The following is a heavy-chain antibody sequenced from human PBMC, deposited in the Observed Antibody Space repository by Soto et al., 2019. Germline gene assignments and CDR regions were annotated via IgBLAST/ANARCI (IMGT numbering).Heavy chain of an antibody. CDR2: VYNSGST. D-gene: IGHD6-13*01. Sequence: SETLSLTCTVSGGSISSNYWTWIRQPPGKGLEWIGYVYNSGSTNYNPSLKSRVTISEDTSKSQFSLKVNSMTAADTAVYYCARYRREAVAGYTLDNWGQGILVTSPQ. CDR3: ARYRREAVAGYTLDN. CDR1: GGSISSNY. J-gene: IGHJ4*02. V-gene: IGHV4-59*01.